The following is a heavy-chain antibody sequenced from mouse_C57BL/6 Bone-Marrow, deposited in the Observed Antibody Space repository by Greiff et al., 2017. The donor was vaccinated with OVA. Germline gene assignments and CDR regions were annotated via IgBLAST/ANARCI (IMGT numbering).Heavy chain of an antibody. CDR1: GYTFTDYY. CDR2: INPNNGGT. CDR3: AILYITTAYAMDY. D-gene: IGHD1-1*01. Sequence: EVQLQQSGPELVKPGASVKISCKASGYTFTDYYMNWVKQSHGKSLEWIGDINPNNGGTSYNQKFKGKATLTVDKSSSTAYMELRSLTSEDSAVYYCAILYITTAYAMDYWGQGTSVTVSS. J-gene: IGHJ4*01. V-gene: IGHV1-26*01.